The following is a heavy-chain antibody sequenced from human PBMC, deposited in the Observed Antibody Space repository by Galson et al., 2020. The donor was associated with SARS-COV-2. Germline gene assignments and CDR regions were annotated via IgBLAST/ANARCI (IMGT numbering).Heavy chain of an antibody. CDR1: GFTFDDYA. J-gene: IGHJ4*02. V-gene: IGHV3-9*01. Sequence: SLKISCAASGFTFDDYAMHWVRQAPGKGLELVSGISWNSGSIGYADSVKGRFTISRDNAKNSLYLQMNSLRAEDTALYYCAKDISEGAMVPRSLDYWGQGTLVTVSS. D-gene: IGHD3-10*01. CDR3: AKDISEGAMVPRSLDY. CDR2: ISWNSGSI.